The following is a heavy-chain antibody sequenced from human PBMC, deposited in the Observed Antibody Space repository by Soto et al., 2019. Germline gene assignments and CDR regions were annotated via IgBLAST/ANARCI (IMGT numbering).Heavy chain of an antibody. CDR1: GYSFTSYW. CDR3: ARAPRYYYDSSGYKIDY. J-gene: IGHJ4*02. D-gene: IGHD3-22*01. V-gene: IGHV5-51*01. CDR2: IYPGDSDT. Sequence: PXESLKISCKGSGYSFTSYWIGWVRQMPGKGLEWMGIIYPGDSDTRYSPSFQGQVTISADKSISTAYLQWSSPKASDTAMYYCARAPRYYYDSSGYKIDYWGQGNLVTVSS.